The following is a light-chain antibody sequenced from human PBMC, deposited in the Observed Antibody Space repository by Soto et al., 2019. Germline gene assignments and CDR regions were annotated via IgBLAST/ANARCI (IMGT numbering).Light chain of an antibody. V-gene: IGKV3-15*01. Sequence: ILMTQSPATLSVSPGEGATLSCRASQSVSNNLAWYQQKPGQAPRLLMYSASTRATGIPARFSGSGSGTEFTLTISSLQSADFAVYFCQQYNIWARTFGQGTKVDIK. CDR1: QSVSNN. CDR2: SAS. J-gene: IGKJ1*01. CDR3: QQYNIWART.